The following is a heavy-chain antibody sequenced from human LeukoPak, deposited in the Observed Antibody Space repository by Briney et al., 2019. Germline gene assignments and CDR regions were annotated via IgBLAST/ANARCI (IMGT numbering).Heavy chain of an antibody. CDR3: ATSIRRITISS. D-gene: IGHD3-3*01. V-gene: IGHV3-23*01. CDR2: INDRGTGT. J-gene: IGHJ4*02. Sequence: GGSLRLSCAASGFTFSKYAMSWVRQAPGKGLEWVSTINDRGTGTYYADSVKGRFTISRDNSRNSVFLQINRLRPEDTAVYYCATSIRRITISSWGQGTLVTVSS. CDR1: GFTFSKYA.